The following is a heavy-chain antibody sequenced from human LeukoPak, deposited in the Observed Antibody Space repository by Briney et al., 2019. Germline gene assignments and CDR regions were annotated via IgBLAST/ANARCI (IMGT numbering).Heavy chain of an antibody. J-gene: IGHJ4*02. V-gene: IGHV1-2*02. CDR2: INPNSGGT. Sequence: GASVKVSCKASGYTFTGYYMHWVRQAPGQGLEWMGWINPNSGGTNFAQKFQGRVTMTRDTSISTAYMELTRLRSDNTAVYYCARGTSFTLVRGVIGRYWGQGTLVTVSS. D-gene: IGHD3-10*01. CDR1: GYTFTGYY. CDR3: ARGTSFTLVRGVIGRY.